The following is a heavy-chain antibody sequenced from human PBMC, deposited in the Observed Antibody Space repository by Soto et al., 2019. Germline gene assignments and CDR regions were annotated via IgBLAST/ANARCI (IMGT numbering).Heavy chain of an antibody. V-gene: IGHV4-31*03. CDR3: ARVYVGALFTSQKKSFDY. CDR1: GASISSGGYY. Sequence: QVQLQESGPGLVKPSQTLSLTCTVSGASISSGGYYWSWIRQHPGKGLEWIGYIYYSGSTYYNPSLKSRITISVDTSKKQFSLKLSSVTAADTAVYYCARVYVGALFTSQKKSFDYWGQGIPVTVSS. D-gene: IGHD3-16*01. CDR2: IYYSGST. J-gene: IGHJ4*02.